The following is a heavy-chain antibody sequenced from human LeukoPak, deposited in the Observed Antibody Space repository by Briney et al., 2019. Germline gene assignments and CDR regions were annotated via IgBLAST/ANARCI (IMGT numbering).Heavy chain of an antibody. CDR2: MNPNSGNT. CDR1: GYTFTSYD. J-gene: IGHJ5*02. V-gene: IGHV1-8*01. Sequence: GASVKASCKSSGYTFTSYDINWVRQATGQGLEWMGWMNPNSGNTGYAQKFQGRVTMTRNTSISTAYMELSSLRSEDTAVYYCARGRFSITYSSRYHDNWFDPWGQGTLVTVSS. D-gene: IGHD6-13*01. CDR3: ARGRFSITYSSRYHDNWFDP.